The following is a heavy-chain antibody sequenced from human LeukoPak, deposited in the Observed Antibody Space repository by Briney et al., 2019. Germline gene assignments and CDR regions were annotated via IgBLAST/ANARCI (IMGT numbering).Heavy chain of an antibody. CDR2: INQSGST. V-gene: IGHV4-34*01. CDR1: GGSFSGYY. CDR3: AAGCSSTSCYWYYYTDV. J-gene: IGHJ6*03. Sequence: SETLSLTCAVYGGSFSGYYWSWIRQPPGKGLEWIGEINQSGSTNYNPSLKSRVAISVDTSKKQFSLRLSPVTAADTAVYYCAAGCSSTSCYWYYYTDVWGKGTTVTVSS. D-gene: IGHD2-2*01.